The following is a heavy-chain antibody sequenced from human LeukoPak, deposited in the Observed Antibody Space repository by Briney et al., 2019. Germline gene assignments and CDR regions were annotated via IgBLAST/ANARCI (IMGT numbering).Heavy chain of an antibody. CDR3: AKDRAFIYSDTSGYHDAFDM. V-gene: IGHV1-2*02. J-gene: IGHJ3*02. CDR2: INPNSGGT. D-gene: IGHD3-22*01. CDR1: GYTFTAYY. Sequence: ASVKVSCKASGYTFTAYYMHWVRQAPGQGLEWMGWINPNSGGTNLAQQFQGRVTMTREMSISTAYMELTRLTSDDTAVYYCAKDRAFIYSDTSGYHDAFDMWGQGTMVTVSS.